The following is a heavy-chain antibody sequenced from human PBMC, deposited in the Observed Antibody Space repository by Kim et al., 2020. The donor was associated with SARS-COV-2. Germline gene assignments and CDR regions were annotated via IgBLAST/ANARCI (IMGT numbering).Heavy chain of an antibody. CDR2: ISWNSGGI. V-gene: IGHV3-9*01. CDR3: AKDMAARDNTYTLLLDY. D-gene: IGHD6-6*01. Sequence: GGSLRLSCAASGFTFGDYAMHWVRQAPGKGLEWVSGISWNSGGIGYVDSVKGRFTISRDNAKNSLYLQMNSLRAEDTALYYCAKDMAARDNTYTLLLDYLGQGTLGTVSS. CDR1: GFTFGDYA. J-gene: IGHJ4*02.